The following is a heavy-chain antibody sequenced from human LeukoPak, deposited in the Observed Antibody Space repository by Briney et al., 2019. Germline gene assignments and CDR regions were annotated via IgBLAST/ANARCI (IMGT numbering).Heavy chain of an antibody. CDR2: INPNSGGT. V-gene: IGHV1-2*02. CDR3: ASALLGYCSSTSCYTGGD. D-gene: IGHD2-2*02. CDR1: GYTFTGYY. J-gene: IGHJ4*02. Sequence: ASVKVSCKASGYTFTGYYMHWVRQAPGQGLEWMGWINPNSGGTNYAQKFQGRVTMTRDTSISTAYMELSRLRSDDTAVCYCASALLGYCSSTSCYTGGDWGQGTLVTVSS.